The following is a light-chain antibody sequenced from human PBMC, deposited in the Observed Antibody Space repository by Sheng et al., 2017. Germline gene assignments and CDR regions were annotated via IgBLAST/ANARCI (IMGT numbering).Light chain of an antibody. CDR3: QQYYSSLT. CDR1: QSVSTW. V-gene: IGKV1-5*03. J-gene: IGKJ3*01. Sequence: DIQMTQSPSTLSASVGDRVSITCRASQSVSTWLAWYQQKPGKAPKLLVYKASTLQSGVPSRFSGSGSGTDFTLTISCLQSEDFATYYCQQYYSSLTFGPGTKVDIK. CDR2: KAS.